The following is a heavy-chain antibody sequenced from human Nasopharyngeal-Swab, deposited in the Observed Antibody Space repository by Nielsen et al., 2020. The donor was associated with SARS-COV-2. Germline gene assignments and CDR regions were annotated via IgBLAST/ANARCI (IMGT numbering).Heavy chain of an antibody. CDR1: GFSFSTYW. D-gene: IGHD3-16*02. V-gene: IGHV3-7*03. CDR3: ARQGVFVPAYFHQYYMDV. CDR2: IKQDGSEK. J-gene: IGHJ6*03. Sequence: GESLKISCAASGFSFSTYWMTWVRQAPGKGLEWVANIKQDGSEKYYVDSVKGRFTASRDNPKTLLYLQVNSLRAEDTAVYYCARQGVFVPAYFHQYYMDVCGKGTTVTVSS.